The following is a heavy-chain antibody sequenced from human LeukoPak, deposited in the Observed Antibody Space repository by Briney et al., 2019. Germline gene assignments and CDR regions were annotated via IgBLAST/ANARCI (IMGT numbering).Heavy chain of an antibody. CDR2: IYYSGST. CDR1: GGSISSYY. V-gene: IGHV4-59*01. J-gene: IGHJ4*02. D-gene: IGHD2-15*01. CDR3: ATGFCSGGSCYSAIFDY. Sequence: PSETLSLTCAVSGGSISSYYWSWIRQPPGKGLEWIGYIYYSGSTKYNPSLKSRVSISVDTSKNQFSLKLSSVTAADTAVCYCATGFCSGGSCYSAIFDYWGQGTLVTVSS.